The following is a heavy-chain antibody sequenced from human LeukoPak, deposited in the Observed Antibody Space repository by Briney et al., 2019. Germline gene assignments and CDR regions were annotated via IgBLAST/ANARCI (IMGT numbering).Heavy chain of an antibody. CDR2: IYDSGTT. D-gene: IGHD2-21*02. V-gene: IGHV4-59*01. CDR1: GGSISSYY. Sequence: PSETLSLTCTVSGGSISSYYWIWIRLPPGKGLEWIGYIYDSGTTDYNPSLKSRVTMSVDSSKNQFSLMLTSVTAADTAVYYCARSVVVTATLRYHYGMDVWGQGTTVTVSS. J-gene: IGHJ6*02. CDR3: ARSVVVTATLRYHYGMDV.